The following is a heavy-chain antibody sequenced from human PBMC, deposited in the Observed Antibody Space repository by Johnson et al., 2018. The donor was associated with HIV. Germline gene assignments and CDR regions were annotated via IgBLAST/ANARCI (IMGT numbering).Heavy chain of an antibody. D-gene: IGHD1-26*01. CDR2: ISSSGSTI. CDR3: AMERMGGFDI. CDR1: GFSVSRNH. V-gene: IGHV3-48*04. Sequence: VQLVESGGGLVQPGGSLRLSCGASGFSVSRNHMNWVRQAPGKGLEWVSYISSSGSTIYYADSVKGRFTISRDNAKNSLYLQMNSLRGEDTAVYYCAMERMGGFDIWGQGTMVTVSS. J-gene: IGHJ3*02.